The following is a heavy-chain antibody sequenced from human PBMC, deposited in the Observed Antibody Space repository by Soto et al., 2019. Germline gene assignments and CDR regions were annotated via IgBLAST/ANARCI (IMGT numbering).Heavy chain of an antibody. CDR1: GFTFSSYA. CDR3: AKYQPMTQPRPYFDY. J-gene: IGHJ4*02. V-gene: IGHV3-23*01. Sequence: EVQLLESGGALIKPGGSLRLSWAASGFTFSSYAMSWARQAPGKGLGWVSAISSSGGSTFYADSVKGRFTISRDNSRNTLYLQMNSLRAEDTAIYYCAKYQPMTQPRPYFDYWGQGTLVTVSS. CDR2: ISSSGGST. D-gene: IGHD3-22*01.